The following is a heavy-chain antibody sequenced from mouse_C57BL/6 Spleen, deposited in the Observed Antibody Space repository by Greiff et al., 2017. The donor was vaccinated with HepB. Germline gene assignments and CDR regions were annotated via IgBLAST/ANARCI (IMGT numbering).Heavy chain of an antibody. CDR3: ASSFLLRTWFAY. D-gene: IGHD1-1*01. V-gene: IGHV7-3*01. Sequence: DVQLVESGGGLVQPGGSLSLSCAASGFTFTDYYMSWVRQPPGKALEWLGFIRNKANGYTTEYSASVKGRFTISRDNSQSILYLQMNALRAEDSATYYCASSFLLRTWFAYWGQLTLVTVSA. CDR2: IRNKANGYTT. CDR1: GFTFTDYY. J-gene: IGHJ3*01.